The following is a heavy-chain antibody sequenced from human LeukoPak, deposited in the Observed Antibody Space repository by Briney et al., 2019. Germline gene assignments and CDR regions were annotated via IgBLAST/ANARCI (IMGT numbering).Heavy chain of an antibody. CDR2: IKQDGSEK. V-gene: IGHV3-7*01. CDR3: ASPGYNWDHYYYYMDV. Sequence: PGGSLRLSCAASGFTFSSYWMSWVRQAPGKGLEWVANIKQDGSEKYYVDSVKGRFTISRDNAKNLLYLQMNSPRAEDTAVYYCASPGYNWDHYYYYMDVWGKGTTVTVSS. CDR1: GFTFSSYW. D-gene: IGHD1-1*01. J-gene: IGHJ6*03.